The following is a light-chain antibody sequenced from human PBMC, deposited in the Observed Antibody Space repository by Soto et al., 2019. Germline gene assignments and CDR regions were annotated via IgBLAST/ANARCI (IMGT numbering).Light chain of an antibody. J-gene: IGKJ4*01. CDR3: QERSNWPLT. CDR2: DAS. CDR1: QSVSSY. Sequence: EIVLTQSPATLSLSPGARATLSSMASQSVSSYLARYQQKPCQAPTLLIYDASNRATGIPPRFSGSGSGTDFTLAITGLEPKDFAVYYCQERSNWPLTFGGGSEVEIK. V-gene: IGKV3-11*01.